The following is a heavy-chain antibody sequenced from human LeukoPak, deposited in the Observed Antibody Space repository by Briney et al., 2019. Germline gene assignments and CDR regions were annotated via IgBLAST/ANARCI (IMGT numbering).Heavy chain of an antibody. CDR1: GFTFSSYG. CDR3: ARGYSYRYLDY. J-gene: IGHJ4*02. V-gene: IGHV3-33*01. Sequence: TGGSLRLSCAASGFTFSSYGMHWVRQAPGKGLEGVAVIWYDGTNEYYADSVKGRFTISRDNSKNTLYLQMNSLRAEDTAVYYCARGYSYRYLDYWGQGTLVTVSS. D-gene: IGHD5-18*01. CDR2: IWYDGTNE.